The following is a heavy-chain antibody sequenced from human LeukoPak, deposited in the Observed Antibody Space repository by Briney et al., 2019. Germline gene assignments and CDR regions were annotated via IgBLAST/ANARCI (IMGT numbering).Heavy chain of an antibody. CDR2: ISCSGGSI. D-gene: IGHD3-10*01. CDR1: GFTFSSYA. J-gene: IGHJ6*04. Sequence: AGGSLRLSCAASGFTFSSYAMSWVRQSTGKGVEWVSAISCSGGSIYYADSVKGRITISRDNYKNTLYLKMNSLRAEDTAVYYCAKVGGGYGSGSYGEYYYYYYGMDVWGKGTTVTVSS. CDR3: AKVGGGYGSGSYGEYYYYYYGMDV. V-gene: IGHV3-23*01.